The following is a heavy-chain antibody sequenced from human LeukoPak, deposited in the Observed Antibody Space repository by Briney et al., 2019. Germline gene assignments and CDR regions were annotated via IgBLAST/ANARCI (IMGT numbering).Heavy chain of an antibody. CDR1: GGTFSSYA. J-gene: IGHJ6*03. CDR3: ARAPQWFADMDV. V-gene: IGHV1-69*05. D-gene: IGHD3-10*01. CDR2: IIPIFGTA. Sequence: SVKVSCKASGGTFSSYAISWVRQAPGQGLEWMGRIIPIFGTANYAQKFQGRVTITTDESTSTAYMELSSLRSEDTAVYYCARAPQWFADMDVWGKGTTVTVSS.